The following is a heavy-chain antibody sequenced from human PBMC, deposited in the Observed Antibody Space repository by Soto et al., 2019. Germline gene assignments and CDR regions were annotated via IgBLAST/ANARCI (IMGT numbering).Heavy chain of an antibody. V-gene: IGHV3-66*01. D-gene: IGHD6-19*01. Sequence: EVQLVESGGGLVQPGGSLRLSCAASGFTVSSNYMSWVRQAPGKGLEWVSVIYSGGSTYYADSVKARFTISRDNSKNTLYLQMNSLRAEDTAVYYCARGVPGIAVAGDWYFDLWGRGTLVTVSS. J-gene: IGHJ2*01. CDR2: IYSGGST. CDR1: GFTVSSNY. CDR3: ARGVPGIAVAGDWYFDL.